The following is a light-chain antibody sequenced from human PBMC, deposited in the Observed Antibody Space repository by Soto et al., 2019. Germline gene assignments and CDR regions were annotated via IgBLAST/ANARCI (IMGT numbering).Light chain of an antibody. J-gene: IGLJ2*01. V-gene: IGLV1-40*01. CDR3: QSYDSSLSGVV. Sequence: QSVLTQPPSASGAPGQRVTISCTGSSSNIGAGYDVHWYQQLPGTAPKLLIYGNSNRPSGVPDRFSGSKSGTSASLAITGLQAEDEADYYCQSYDSSLSGVVFGGVTKLTVL. CDR2: GNS. CDR1: SSNIGAGYD.